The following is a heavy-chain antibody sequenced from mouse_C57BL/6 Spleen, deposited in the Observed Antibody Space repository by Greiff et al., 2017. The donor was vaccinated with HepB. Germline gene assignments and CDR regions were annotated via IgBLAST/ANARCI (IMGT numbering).Heavy chain of an antibody. Sequence: VQLQQSGAELVKPGASVKLSCKASGYTFTSYWMHWVKQRPGQGLEWIGMIHPSSGSTNYNEKFKSKATLTVDKSSSTAYMQLSSLTSEDSAVYYCGRRNDGYYDDFDYWGQGTTLTVSS. CDR1: GYTFTSYW. V-gene: IGHV1-64*01. J-gene: IGHJ2*01. D-gene: IGHD2-3*01. CDR2: IHPSSGST. CDR3: GRRNDGYYDDFDY.